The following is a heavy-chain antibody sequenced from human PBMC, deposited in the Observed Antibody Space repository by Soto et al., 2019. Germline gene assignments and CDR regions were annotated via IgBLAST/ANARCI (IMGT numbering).Heavy chain of an antibody. D-gene: IGHD2-2*01. J-gene: IGHJ6*04. V-gene: IGHV1-69*13. Sequence: SVKVSCKASGGTVSSYAISWVRQAPGQGLEWMGGIIPIFGTANYAQKFQGRVTITADESTSTAYMELSSLRSEDTAVYYCARGYCSSTSCSFWTVIMDVWGKGTTVTVSS. CDR1: GGTVSSYA. CDR3: ARGYCSSTSCSFWTVIMDV. CDR2: IIPIFGTA.